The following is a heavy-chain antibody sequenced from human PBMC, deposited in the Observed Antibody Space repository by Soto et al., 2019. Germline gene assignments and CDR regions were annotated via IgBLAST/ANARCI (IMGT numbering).Heavy chain of an antibody. D-gene: IGHD3-22*01. V-gene: IGHV1-18*04. CDR2: ISGYNGKT. CDR3: ARDNYERSGYFDY. Sequence: ASVKVSCKVSGYTFASYGISWVRQAPGQGPEWMGWISGYNGKTQYAEKFQGRLTMTTDTSTSAAHMEVRSLRSDDTAVYYCARDNYERSGYFDYWGQGTLVTVSS. J-gene: IGHJ4*02. CDR1: GYTFASYG.